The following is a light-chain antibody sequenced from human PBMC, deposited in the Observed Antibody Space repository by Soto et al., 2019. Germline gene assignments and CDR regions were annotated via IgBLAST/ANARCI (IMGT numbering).Light chain of an antibody. CDR3: HHYASSRHT. V-gene: IGKV3-20*01. CDR1: QSVSSSY. CDR2: GAS. Sequence: EIVLTQSPGTLSLSPGERATLSCRASQSVSSSYLAWYQQKPGQAPRLLIYGASIRAADIPDRFSGSGSGTDFTLTISGLEPEDFAVYYCHHYASSRHTFGQGTKVDIK. J-gene: IGKJ2*01.